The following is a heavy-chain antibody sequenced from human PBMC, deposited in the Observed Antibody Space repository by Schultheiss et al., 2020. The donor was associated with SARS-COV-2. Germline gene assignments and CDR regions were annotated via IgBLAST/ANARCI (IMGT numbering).Heavy chain of an antibody. CDR1: GYTFTGYY. D-gene: IGHD1-1*01. V-gene: IGHV1-2*02. Sequence: ASVKVSCKASGYTFTGYYMHWVRQAPGQGLEWMGWINPNSGGTNYAQKFQGRVTMTRDTSISTAYMELSRLRSDDTAVYYCAREGTRSWPPNWFDPWGQGTLVTVSS. CDR3: AREGTRSWPPNWFDP. CDR2: INPNSGGT. J-gene: IGHJ5*02.